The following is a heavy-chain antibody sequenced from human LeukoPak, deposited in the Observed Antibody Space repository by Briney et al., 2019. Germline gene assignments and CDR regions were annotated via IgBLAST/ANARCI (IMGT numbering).Heavy chain of an antibody. CDR1: GYTLTDNH. J-gene: IGHJ3*01. Sequence: GASVKVSCKASGYTLTDNHLYWLRQAPGQGREWMGWIDPNSGVTNFAQNFQGRLTMTTDTSISTAYMELSRLTSDDTTVYYCARELGINAFDVWGQGTLVTVSS. CDR2: IDPNSGVT. CDR3: ARELGINAFDV. D-gene: IGHD7-27*01. V-gene: IGHV1-2*02.